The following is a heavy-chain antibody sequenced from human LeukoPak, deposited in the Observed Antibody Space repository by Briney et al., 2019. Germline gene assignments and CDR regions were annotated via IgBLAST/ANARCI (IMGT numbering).Heavy chain of an antibody. CDR3: AREVEDGVVGTNWFDP. Sequence: PGGSLRLSCAASGFTFSSYEMNWVRQAPGKGLEWVSYISSSGSTIYYADSVKGRFTISRDNAKNSLYLQMNSLRAEDTAVYYCAREVEDGVVGTNWFDPWGQGTLVTVSS. CDR1: GFTFSSYE. D-gene: IGHD2-21*02. CDR2: ISSSGSTI. V-gene: IGHV3-48*03. J-gene: IGHJ5*02.